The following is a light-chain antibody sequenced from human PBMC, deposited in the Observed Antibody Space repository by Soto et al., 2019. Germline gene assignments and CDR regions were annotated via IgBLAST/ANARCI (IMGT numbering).Light chain of an antibody. CDR1: QSVSST. V-gene: IGKV3-15*01. CDR2: GAS. Sequence: EIVLKQSASALSVKQGERATLSCRASQSVSSTLAWYQQKPGQAPRLLIYGASTRATDIPARFSGSGSGTQFTLTISSLQSEDFAVYYCQHSAKWPGTFAQGTKLDIK. J-gene: IGKJ1*01. CDR3: QHSAKWPGT.